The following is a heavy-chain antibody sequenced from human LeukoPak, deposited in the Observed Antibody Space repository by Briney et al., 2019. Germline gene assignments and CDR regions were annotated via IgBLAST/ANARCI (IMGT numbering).Heavy chain of an antibody. CDR2: ITSGGST. CDR3: ARSSHGFS. CDR1: GFTFRSFA. D-gene: IGHD3-10*01. J-gene: IGHJ5*02. V-gene: IGHV3-23*01. Sequence: GGSLRLSCAASGFTFRSFAIHWVRQAPGKGLEWVSAITSGGSTYYADSVKGRFAVSRDNSYNSLSLQMNSLRAEDTAVYYCARSSHGFSWGQGTLVTVSS.